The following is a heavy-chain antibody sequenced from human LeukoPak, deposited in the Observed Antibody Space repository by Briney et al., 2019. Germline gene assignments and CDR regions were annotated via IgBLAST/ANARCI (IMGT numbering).Heavy chain of an antibody. Sequence: SETLSLTCTVSGGSISSYYWSWIRQPAGKGLEWIGRIYTSGSTNYNPSLKSRVTMSVDTSKNQFSLKLSSVTAADTAVYYCARVREVRGTYYFDYWGQGTLVTVSS. CDR2: IYTSGST. CDR3: ARVREVRGTYYFDY. V-gene: IGHV4-4*07. CDR1: GGSISSYY. J-gene: IGHJ4*02. D-gene: IGHD3-10*01.